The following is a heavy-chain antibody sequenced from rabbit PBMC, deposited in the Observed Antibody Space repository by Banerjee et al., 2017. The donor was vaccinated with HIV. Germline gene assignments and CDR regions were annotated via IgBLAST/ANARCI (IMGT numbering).Heavy chain of an antibody. CDR1: GFDFSSYG. J-gene: IGHJ4*01. D-gene: IGHD4-1*01. Sequence: QSLVESGGGLVQPGGSLKLSCKASGFDFSSYGVSWVRQAPGKGLEWIGYITYGGSAYYASWVKGRFTISRDNAQNTVSLQLNSLTAADTATYFCARDSGWGDLNLWGPGTLVTVS. CDR2: ITYGGSA. CDR3: ARDSGWGDLNL. V-gene: IGHV1S28*01.